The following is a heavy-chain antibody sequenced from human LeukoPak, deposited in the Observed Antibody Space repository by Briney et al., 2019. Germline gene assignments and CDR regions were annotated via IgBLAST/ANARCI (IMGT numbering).Heavy chain of an antibody. J-gene: IGHJ5*02. Sequence: SVKVSCKASGGTFSSYAISWVRQAPGQGLEWMGRIIPILGIANYAQEFQGRVTITADKSTSTAYMELSSLRSEDTAVYYCARAYGSGNNWFDPWGQGTLVTVSS. D-gene: IGHD3-10*01. V-gene: IGHV1-69*04. CDR3: ARAYGSGNNWFDP. CDR2: IIPILGIA. CDR1: GGTFSSYA.